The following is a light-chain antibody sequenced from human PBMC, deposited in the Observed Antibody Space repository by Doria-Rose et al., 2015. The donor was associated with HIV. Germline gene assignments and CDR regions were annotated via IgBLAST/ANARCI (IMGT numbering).Light chain of an antibody. CDR1: QSLLYTSKNY. Sequence: TQSPESLGMSLGERATFNCKSNQSLLYTSKNYLAWYQQKPGQPPKLLIYWAPTRQSGVPARFSGSGSGTDFTLTISSLEAEDVAVYYCQQYYDTPSFGPGTTVDIK. CDR3: QQYYDTPS. V-gene: IGKV4-1*01. J-gene: IGKJ3*01. CDR2: WAP.